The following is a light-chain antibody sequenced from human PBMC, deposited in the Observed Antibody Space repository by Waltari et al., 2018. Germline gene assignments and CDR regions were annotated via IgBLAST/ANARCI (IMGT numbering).Light chain of an antibody. CDR2: KDS. CDR1: VLPKEY. Sequence: SYDLTQTPSVSVSPGQTARITCSGNVLPKEYAYWYQQKPGQAPLLVIYKDSERPSEIPDRFSGSSSGTTATLTISGVLPEDEADYYCQSTDNSATYVVFGGGTKLTVL. V-gene: IGLV3-25*03. CDR3: QSTDNSATYVV. J-gene: IGLJ3*02.